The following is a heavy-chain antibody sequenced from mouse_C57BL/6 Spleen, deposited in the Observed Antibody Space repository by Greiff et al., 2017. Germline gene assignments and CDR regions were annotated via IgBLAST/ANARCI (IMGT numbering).Heavy chain of an antibody. V-gene: IGHV5-9-1*02. CDR1: GFTFRSYA. Sequence: EVKVVESGEGLVKPGGSLKLSCAASGFTFRSYAMSWVRQTPEKRLEWVAYISSGGDYIYYADTVKGRFTISRDNARNTLYLQMSSLKSEDTAMYYCTREGFDYWGQGTTLTVSS. CDR2: ISSGGDYI. CDR3: TREGFDY. J-gene: IGHJ2*01.